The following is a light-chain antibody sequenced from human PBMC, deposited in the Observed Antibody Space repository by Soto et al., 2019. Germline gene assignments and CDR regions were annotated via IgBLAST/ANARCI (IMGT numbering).Light chain of an antibody. Sequence: ELVLTQSPATLSLSPGERANLSCRASQSVSSSLAWYPQKPGQAPRLLIYGASNRATGIPDRFSGSGSGKDFTLTISRLEPEDFAVYYCQQYGSSLWTFGQGTKVDIK. CDR2: GAS. V-gene: IGKV3-20*01. CDR3: QQYGSSLWT. J-gene: IGKJ1*01. CDR1: QSVSSS.